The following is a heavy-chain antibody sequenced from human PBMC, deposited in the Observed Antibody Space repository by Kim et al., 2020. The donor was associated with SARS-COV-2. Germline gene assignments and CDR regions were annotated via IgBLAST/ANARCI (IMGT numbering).Heavy chain of an antibody. Sequence: GGSLRLSCTASGFTVSDNYMAWVRQAPGKGLEWVSGVSIAGSTTYADSVKGRFTISRDNSRNTLSLQMNRLKAEDTAGYYCARGVLGDCSGPVGYSNWY. CDR2: VSIAGST. V-gene: IGHV3-53*01. D-gene: IGHD2-8*02. J-gene: IGHJ2*01. CDR3: ARGVLGDCSGPVGYSNWY. CDR1: GFTVSDNY.